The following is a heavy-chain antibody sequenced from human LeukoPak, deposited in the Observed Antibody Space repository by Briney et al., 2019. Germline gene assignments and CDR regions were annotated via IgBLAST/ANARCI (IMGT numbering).Heavy chain of an antibody. D-gene: IGHD6-25*01. CDR2: IYYSGSA. V-gene: IGHV4-34*01. CDR3: ARQSTIAAARIDP. Sequence: ASETLSLTCAVYGGSFSGYYWGWIRQPPGRGLEWIANIYYSGSAYYSPSLKSRVTVSIDTSKNQFSLKLNSVTAADTAVYYCARQSTIAAARIDPWGQGTLVTVSS. CDR1: GGSFSGYY. J-gene: IGHJ5*02.